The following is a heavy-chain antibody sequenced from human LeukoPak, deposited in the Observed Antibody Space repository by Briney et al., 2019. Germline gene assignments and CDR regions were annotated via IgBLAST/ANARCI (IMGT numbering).Heavy chain of an antibody. CDR1: GFTFSDYA. J-gene: IGHJ3*02. V-gene: IGHV3-49*04. D-gene: IGHD3-22*01. CDR3: SRFYSSGWASGAFDM. CDR2: IRNKANGGTT. Sequence: PGGSLRLSCTTSGFTFSDYAVSWVRQAPGKGLEWIGFIRNKANGGTTEYAASVKGRFTISRDDSKTIAHLQMSSLKTEDTAVYYCSRFYSSGWASGAFDMWGQGTMVTVSS.